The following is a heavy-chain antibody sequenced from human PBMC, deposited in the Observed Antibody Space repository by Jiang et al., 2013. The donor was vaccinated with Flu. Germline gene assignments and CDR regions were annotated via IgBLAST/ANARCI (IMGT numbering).Heavy chain of an antibody. CDR3: ARQEHYYDSSGYPPLDAFDI. CDR2: YPGDSDT. V-gene: IGHV5-51*01. Sequence: YPGDSDTRYSPSFQGQVTISADKSISTAYLQWSSLKASDTAMYYCARQEHYYDSSGYPPLDAFDIWGQGTMVTVSS. J-gene: IGHJ3*02. D-gene: IGHD3-22*01.